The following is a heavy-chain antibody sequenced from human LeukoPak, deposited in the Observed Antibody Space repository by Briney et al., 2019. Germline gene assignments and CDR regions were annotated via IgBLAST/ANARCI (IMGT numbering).Heavy chain of an antibody. Sequence: GGSLRLSCAASGFTFNKHWMSWVRQAPGKGLEWVANVEKDGSEKNYVASVKGRSTISRDNAKNSVYLEMNSLRTEDTAVYYCARSRTASGVVIMGAFDIWGQGTLVTVSS. CDR1: GFTFNKHW. J-gene: IGHJ3*02. CDR2: VEKDGSEK. CDR3: ARSRTASGVVIMGAFDI. V-gene: IGHV3-7*01. D-gene: IGHD3-3*01.